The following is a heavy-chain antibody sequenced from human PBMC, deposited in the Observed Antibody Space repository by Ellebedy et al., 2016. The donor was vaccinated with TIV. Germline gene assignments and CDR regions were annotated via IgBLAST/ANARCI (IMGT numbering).Heavy chain of an antibody. V-gene: IGHV4-31*03. J-gene: IGHJ6*02. Sequence: LRLSCTVSGGSISSGGYYWSWIRQHPGKGLEWIGYIYYSGSTYYNPSLKSRVTISVDTSKNQFSLKLSSVTAADTAVYYCARTRIVGAFHTHYYGMDVWGQGTTVTVSS. CDR3: ARTRIVGAFHTHYYGMDV. CDR2: IYYSGST. CDR1: GGSISSGGYY. D-gene: IGHD1-26*01.